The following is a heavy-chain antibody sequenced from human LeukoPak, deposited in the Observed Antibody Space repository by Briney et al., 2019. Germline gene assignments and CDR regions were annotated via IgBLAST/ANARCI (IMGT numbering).Heavy chain of an antibody. V-gene: IGHV1-46*01. J-gene: IGHJ4*02. Sequence: ASVKVSCKASGYTFIDYYLHWVRQAPGQGLEWMGIINPSGGSTSYAQKFQGRVTMTRDMSTSTVYMELSSLRSEDTAVYYCARGFYGGNVYFDYWGQGTLVTVSS. D-gene: IGHD4-23*01. CDR1: GYTFIDYY. CDR2: INPSGGST. CDR3: ARGFYGGNVYFDY.